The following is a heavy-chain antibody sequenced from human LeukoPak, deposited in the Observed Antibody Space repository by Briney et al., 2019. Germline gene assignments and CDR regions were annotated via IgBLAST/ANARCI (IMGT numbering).Heavy chain of an antibody. J-gene: IGHJ6*03. Sequence: SETLSLTCTVSGGSISSYYWSWIRQPAGKGLESIGHISTSGSTNYNPSLKSRVTMSVDTSKNQFSLKLSSVTAADTAVYYCARGRRDTAMIIYYYYYYMDVWGKGTTVTISS. CDR1: GGSISSYY. V-gene: IGHV4-4*07. CDR3: ARGRRDTAMIIYYYYYYMDV. D-gene: IGHD5-18*01. CDR2: ISTSGST.